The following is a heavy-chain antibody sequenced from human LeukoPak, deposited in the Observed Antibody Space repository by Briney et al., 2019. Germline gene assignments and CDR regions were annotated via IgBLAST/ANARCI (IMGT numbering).Heavy chain of an antibody. CDR1: GGSISSYY. CDR2: IYYSGST. J-gene: IGHJ4*02. D-gene: IGHD1-26*01. V-gene: IGHV4-59*01. CDR3: ASVLGRKGGY. Sequence: SETLSLTCTVSGGSISSYYWSWIRQPPGKGLEWIGYIYYSGSTNYNPSLKSRVTISEDTSKNQFSLKLTSVTAADTAVYYCASVLGRKGGYWGQGTLVTVSS.